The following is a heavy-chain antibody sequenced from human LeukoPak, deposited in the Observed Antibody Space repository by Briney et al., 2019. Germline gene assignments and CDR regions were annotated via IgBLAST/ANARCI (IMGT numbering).Heavy chain of an antibody. CDR3: ARFGVDYDMDV. J-gene: IGHJ6*02. Sequence: SETLSLTCTVSGGSISGHYWTWVRQPPGEGLEWIGQIHYSGKADYNPSLRSRITISVDTSKNQMSLKVTSVTAADTAVYCCARFGVDYDMDVWGRGTTVTVS. V-gene: IGHV4-59*11. CDR1: GGSISGHY. D-gene: IGHD3-16*01. CDR2: IHYSGKA.